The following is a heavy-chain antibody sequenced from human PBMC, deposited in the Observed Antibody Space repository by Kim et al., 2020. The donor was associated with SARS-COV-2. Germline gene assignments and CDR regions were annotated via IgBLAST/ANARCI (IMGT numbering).Heavy chain of an antibody. V-gene: IGHV3-48*02. CDR2: ISSRSSTV. CDR3: ARRDDYTTRGLDY. J-gene: IGHJ4*02. Sequence: GGSLRLSCVASGFTFSTYSMNWVRQAPGKGLEWLSYISSRSSTVYYADSVKGRFTISRDNAKNSLYLQMGSLRDEDTAVYFCARRDDYTTRGLDYWGQGTLVTVSS. D-gene: IGHD3-16*01. CDR1: GFTFSTYS.